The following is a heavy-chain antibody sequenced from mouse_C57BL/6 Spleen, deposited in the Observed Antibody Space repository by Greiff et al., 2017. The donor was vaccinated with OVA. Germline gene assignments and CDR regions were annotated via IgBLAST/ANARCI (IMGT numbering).Heavy chain of an antibody. CDR1: GFTFSDYG. D-gene: IGHD1-1*01. CDR3: ARDYGSSYDY. Sequence: EVKLMESGGGLVKPGGSLKLSCAASGFTFSDYGMHWVRQAPEKGLEWVAYMSSGSSTIYYADTVKGRFTISRDNAKNTLFLQMTSLRSEDTAMYYCARDYGSSYDYWGQGTTLTVSS. V-gene: IGHV5-17*01. CDR2: MSSGSSTI. J-gene: IGHJ2*01.